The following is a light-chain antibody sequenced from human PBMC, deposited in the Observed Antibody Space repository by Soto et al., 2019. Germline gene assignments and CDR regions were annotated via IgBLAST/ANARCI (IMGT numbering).Light chain of an antibody. CDR3: QQYNNWPPYT. J-gene: IGKJ2*01. CDR1: QSINSN. CDR2: GAS. Sequence: EIVMTQSPATLSVSPGERATLSCRASQSINSNLAWYQQKPGQAPRLLIYGASTRATAITARFSGSGSGTEFTLTISSLQSEDFAVYYCQQYNNWPPYTFGQGTKLEIK. V-gene: IGKV3D-15*01.